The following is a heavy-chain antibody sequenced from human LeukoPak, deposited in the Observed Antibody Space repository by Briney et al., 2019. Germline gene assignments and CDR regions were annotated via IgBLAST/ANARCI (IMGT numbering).Heavy chain of an antibody. Sequence: ASETLSLTCSVSSVSITSYYWTWIRQPPGKGLEWIGYIYHSGNTKYNPSLKGRVTMSIDTSKNQFFLNVTSVAGADTGVYYCASEVADGYWGQGTPVIVS. CDR3: ASEVADGY. V-gene: IGHV4-59*01. CDR2: IYHSGNT. CDR1: SVSITSYY. D-gene: IGHD2-21*01. J-gene: IGHJ4*02.